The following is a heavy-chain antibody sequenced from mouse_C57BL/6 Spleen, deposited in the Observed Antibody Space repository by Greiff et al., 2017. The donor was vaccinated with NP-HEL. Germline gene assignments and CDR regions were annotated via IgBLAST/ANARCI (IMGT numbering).Heavy chain of an antibody. CDR3: AREVTTVVSYFDV. V-gene: IGHV1-59*01. CDR2: IDPSDSYT. D-gene: IGHD1-1*01. Sequence: VQLQQSGAELVRPGTSVKLSCKASGYTFTSYWMHWVKQRPGQGLEWIGVIDPSDSYTNYNQKFKGKATLTVDTSSSTAYMQLSSLTSEDSAVYYCAREVTTVVSYFDVWGTGTTVTVSS. J-gene: IGHJ1*03. CDR1: GYTFTSYW.